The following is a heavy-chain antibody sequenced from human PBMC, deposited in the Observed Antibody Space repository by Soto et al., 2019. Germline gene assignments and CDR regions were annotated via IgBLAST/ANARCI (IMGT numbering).Heavy chain of an antibody. Sequence: GXLRLCCSASGFTFDDYTMHWVRQAPGKGLEWVSLIIWDGGSTYYADSVKGRFTISRDNSKNSLYLQTNSLRTEDTALYYCAKDNGYDFWSGTNWFDPWGQGTLVTVSS. CDR2: IIWDGGST. CDR3: AKDNGYDFWSGTNWFDP. D-gene: IGHD3-3*01. CDR1: GFTFDDYT. J-gene: IGHJ5*02. V-gene: IGHV3-43*01.